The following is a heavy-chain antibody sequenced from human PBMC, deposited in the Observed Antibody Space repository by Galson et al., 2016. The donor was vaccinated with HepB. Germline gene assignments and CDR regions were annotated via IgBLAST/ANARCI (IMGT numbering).Heavy chain of an antibody. CDR2: MYYSGST. V-gene: IGHV4-31*11. CDR1: GGSINSGGYY. Sequence: TPSLTCAVSGGSINSGGYYWSWIRQHPGKGLEWIGYMYYSGSTYYNPSPKSRITISVDRSKRQFSLKLNFLAAADTAVYYCARAFYYGSGNDAFDIWGQGTMVIVSS. J-gene: IGHJ3*02. D-gene: IGHD3-10*01. CDR3: ARAFYYGSGNDAFDI.